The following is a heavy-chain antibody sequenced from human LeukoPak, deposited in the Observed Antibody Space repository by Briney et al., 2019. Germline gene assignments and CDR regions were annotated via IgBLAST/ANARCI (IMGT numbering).Heavy chain of an antibody. V-gene: IGHV1-18*01. D-gene: IGHD6-13*01. CDR3: ARGHLIAAAGTFDY. CDR1: GYTLSSYG. J-gene: IGHJ4*02. Sequence: ASVKVSCKASGYTLSSYGISWVRQAPGQGLEWMGWISTYNGNTNYAQTFQGRVTMTTDTSTNTAYMELRSLRSDDTAVYYCARGHLIAAAGTFDYWGQGTLVTVSS. CDR2: ISTYNGNT.